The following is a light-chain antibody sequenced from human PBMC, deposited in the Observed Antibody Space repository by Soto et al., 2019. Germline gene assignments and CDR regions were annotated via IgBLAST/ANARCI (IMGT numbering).Light chain of an antibody. CDR1: ESVRDK. Sequence: EAVLTQSPATLSLSPGERATLSCRASESVRDKLGWYQQKPGQAHSLLIFDSSNRATGIPARFSGSGYGTDFSLSISSLEPEDFAVYYCQQCFSWWINFAQVTGLEIK. CDR2: DSS. CDR3: QQCFSWWIN. J-gene: IGKJ5*01. V-gene: IGKV3-11*01.